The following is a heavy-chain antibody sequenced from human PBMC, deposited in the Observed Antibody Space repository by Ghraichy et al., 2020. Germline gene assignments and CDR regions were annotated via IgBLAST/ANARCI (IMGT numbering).Heavy chain of an antibody. CDR2: ISGSGTYT. CDR1: EFTFSSYA. D-gene: IGHD3-10*01. J-gene: IGHJ4*02. CDR3: AKVGPYYFGSGRPIDY. V-gene: IGHV3-23*01. Sequence: GGSLRLSCAASEFTFSSYAMSWVRQAPGKGLEWVSAISGSGTYTYYADSVKGRFTISRDNSKNMLYLLMNSLRAEDTAVYYCAKVGPYYFGSGRPIDYWGQGTLVTVSS.